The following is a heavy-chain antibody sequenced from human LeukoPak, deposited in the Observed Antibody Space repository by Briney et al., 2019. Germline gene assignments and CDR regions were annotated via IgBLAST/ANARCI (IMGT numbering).Heavy chain of an antibody. J-gene: IGHJ4*02. Sequence: GESLKISCEGSGYSFSNYWLGWVRQMPGKGLEWMVIFYPGDSDTRYSPSFQGQVTISADKSISTAYLQWSSLKASDTAMYYCARVDYYDRSGYFDSWGQGTQVTVSS. CDR3: ARVDYYDRSGYFDS. CDR1: GYSFSNYW. V-gene: IGHV5-51*01. D-gene: IGHD3-22*01. CDR2: FYPGDSDT.